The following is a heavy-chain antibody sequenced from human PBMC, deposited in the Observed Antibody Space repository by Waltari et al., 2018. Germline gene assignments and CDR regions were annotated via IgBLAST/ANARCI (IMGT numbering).Heavy chain of an antibody. CDR1: GGSISSGSYY. CDR2: IYTSGST. V-gene: IGHV4-61*02. Sequence: QVQLQESGPGLVKPSQTLSLTCTVSGGSISSGSYYWRWIRQPAGKGLEWIGRIYTSGSTNYNPSLKSRVTISVDTSKNQFSLKLSSVTAADTAVYYCASGQGLRRDWPKSNYYYYYMDVWGKGTTVTVSS. D-gene: IGHD5-12*01. J-gene: IGHJ6*03. CDR3: ASGQGLRRDWPKSNYYYYYMDV.